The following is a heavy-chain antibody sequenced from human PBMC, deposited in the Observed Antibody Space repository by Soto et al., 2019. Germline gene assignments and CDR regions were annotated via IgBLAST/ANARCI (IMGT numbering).Heavy chain of an antibody. J-gene: IGHJ6*02. V-gene: IGHV4-38-2*01. CDR3: ARTFDYYGMDV. CDR2: IYHAGSV. Sequence: ASETLSLTCAVSGYSIASGYYCAWIRQSPGKGLEWIGSIYHAGSVYYNPSLNSRVAVSLDTSKNHFSLKLTSVTAADTAVYYCARTFDYYGMDVWGQGTTVTVSS. CDR1: GYSIASGYY.